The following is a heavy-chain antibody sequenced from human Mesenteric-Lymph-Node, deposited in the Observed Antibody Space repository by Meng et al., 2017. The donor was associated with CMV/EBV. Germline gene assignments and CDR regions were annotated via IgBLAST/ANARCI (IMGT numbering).Heavy chain of an antibody. CDR3: VRDQYCSSTSCYPTTYYYAMDV. J-gene: IGHJ6*02. D-gene: IGHD2-2*01. Sequence: GESLKISCATSGSTFSSYDMNWVRQAPGKGLEWVSYISSTGSTTYYADSVKGRFTFSRDNAKNSLYLQMNSLRAEDTAVYYCVRDQYCSSTSCYPTTYYYAMDVWGQGTTVTVS. V-gene: IGHV3-48*03. CDR1: GSTFSSYD. CDR2: ISSTGSTT.